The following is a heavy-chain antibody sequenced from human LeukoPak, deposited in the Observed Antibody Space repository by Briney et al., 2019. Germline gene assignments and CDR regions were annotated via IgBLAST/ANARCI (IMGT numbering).Heavy chain of an antibody. CDR1: GYIFSTYW. CDR3: VTRNWMLGDTYFDY. Sequence: GESLKISCKASGYIFSTYWIGWVRQMPGKGLEWMGIVYPGDSDTRYSPSFQGQVTISADKSISTAYLQWSSLGASDTAIYYCVTRNWMLGDTYFDYWGQGTLVTVSS. V-gene: IGHV5-51*01. D-gene: IGHD3-10*02. CDR2: VYPGDSDT. J-gene: IGHJ4*02.